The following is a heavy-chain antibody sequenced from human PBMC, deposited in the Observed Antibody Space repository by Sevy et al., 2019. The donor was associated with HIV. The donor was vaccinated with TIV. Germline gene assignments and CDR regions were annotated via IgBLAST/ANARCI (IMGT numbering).Heavy chain of an antibody. J-gene: IGHJ4*02. CDR3: ARGGILCIGAIDN. D-gene: IGHD3-10*01. Sequence: GGSLRLSCAASGFNFASYWMHWVRQSPGKGLVWVSRINSDGTTTKYADSVRGRFTMSRDNAKSTLFLQINSLRPEDTAVYYCARGGILCIGAIDNWGQGTLVTASS. CDR2: INSDGTTT. CDR1: GFNFASYW. V-gene: IGHV3-74*01.